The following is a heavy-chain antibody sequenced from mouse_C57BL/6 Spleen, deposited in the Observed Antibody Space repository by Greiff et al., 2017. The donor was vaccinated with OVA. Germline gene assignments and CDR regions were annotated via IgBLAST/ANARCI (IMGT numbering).Heavy chain of an antibody. CDR3: ARNGIAGSSPYYFDY. D-gene: IGHD1-1*01. CDR1: GYTFTSYW. V-gene: IGHV1-53*01. CDR2: INPSNGGT. Sequence: VQLQQSGTELVKPGASVKLSCKASGYTFTSYWMHWVKQRPGQGLEWIGNINPSNGGTNYNEKFKSKATLTVDKSSSTAYMQLSSLTSEDSAVYYCARNGIAGSSPYYFDYWGQGTTLTVSS. J-gene: IGHJ2*01.